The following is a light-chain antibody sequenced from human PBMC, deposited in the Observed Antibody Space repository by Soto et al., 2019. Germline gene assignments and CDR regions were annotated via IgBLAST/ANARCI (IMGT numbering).Light chain of an antibody. J-gene: IGKJ3*01. CDR2: DAS. CDR3: QQYPGYSPFT. Sequence: DIQMTQSPSTLSASVGDRVTVTCRASQSISSWLAWYQQKPGKAPKLLIYDASSLESGVPSRFRGRGSGTDFTHTTSSLQPGNFAAFDCQQYPGYSPFTFGPGTKVFIK. CDR1: QSISSW. V-gene: IGKV1-5*01.